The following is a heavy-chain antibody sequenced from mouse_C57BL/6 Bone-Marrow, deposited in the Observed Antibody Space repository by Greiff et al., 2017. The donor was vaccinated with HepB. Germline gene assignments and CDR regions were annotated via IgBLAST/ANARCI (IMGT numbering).Heavy chain of an antibody. CDR1: GYAFSSYW. V-gene: IGHV1-80*01. CDR2: IYPGDGDT. Sequence: QVQLQQSGAELVKPGASVKISCKASGYAFSSYWMNWVKQRPGKGLEWIGQIYPGDGDTNYNGKFKGKATLTADKSSSTAYMQLSSLTSEDSAVYFCARRLLRCYAMDYWGQGTSVTVSS. CDR3: ARRLLRCYAMDY. D-gene: IGHD1-1*01. J-gene: IGHJ4*01.